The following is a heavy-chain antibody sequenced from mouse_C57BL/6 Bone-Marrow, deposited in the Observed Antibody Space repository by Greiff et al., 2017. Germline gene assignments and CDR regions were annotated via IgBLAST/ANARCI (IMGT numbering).Heavy chain of an antibody. V-gene: IGHV3-6*01. D-gene: IGHD1-1*01. J-gene: IGHJ3*01. CDR1: GYSITSGYY. CDR3: ARGYYYGPFAY. Sequence: EVQRVESGPGLVKPSHSLSLTCSVTGYSITSGYYCNWIRQFPGNQLEWMGYISYDGSNNYNPYLKNRISITRDTSTNQFFLKLNSVTTEDTATYYCARGYYYGPFAYWGQGTLVTVSA. CDR2: ISYDGSN.